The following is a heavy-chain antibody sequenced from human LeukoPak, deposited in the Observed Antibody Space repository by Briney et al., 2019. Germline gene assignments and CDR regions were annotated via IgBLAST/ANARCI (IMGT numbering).Heavy chain of an antibody. D-gene: IGHD3-22*01. Sequence: PSGTLSLTCTVSGGSISSHYWSWIRQPPGKGLEWIGYIYYSGSTNYNPSLKSRVTISVDTSRTQFSLKLSSVTAADTAVYYCARAGDSSGFHYYYYGMDVWGQGTTVTVSS. CDR3: ARAGDSSGFHYYYYGMDV. J-gene: IGHJ6*02. V-gene: IGHV4-59*11. CDR1: GGSISSHY. CDR2: IYYSGST.